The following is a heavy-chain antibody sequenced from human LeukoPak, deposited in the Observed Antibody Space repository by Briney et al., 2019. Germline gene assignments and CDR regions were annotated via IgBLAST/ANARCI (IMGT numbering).Heavy chain of an antibody. V-gene: IGHV3-53*01. CDR2: MYSGGDT. CDR1: GFTVSDNY. J-gene: IGHJ5*02. CDR3: ARDAPQVPAAGVLAS. D-gene: IGHD6-13*01. Sequence: GGSLRLSCAASGFTVSDNYMSWVRQAPGKGIDWVSVMYSGGDTYYANSVKGRFTFSRDISKNTLFLQMNGLTTEDTAMYYCARDAPQVPAAGVLASWGQGTLVTVSS.